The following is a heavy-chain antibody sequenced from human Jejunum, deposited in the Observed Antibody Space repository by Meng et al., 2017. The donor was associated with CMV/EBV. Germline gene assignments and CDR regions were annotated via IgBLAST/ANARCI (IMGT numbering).Heavy chain of an antibody. Sequence: GFIFSDRYMEWVSQAPGKGLEWVGRITKKPNIYATQYAASVKGRFTISRDDSRNSLYLKMSRLRIEDSAVYFCTSGSGSYFGMDVWGRGTTVTVSS. CDR2: ITKKPNIYAT. J-gene: IGHJ6*02. CDR1: GFIFSDRY. D-gene: IGHD3-10*01. V-gene: IGHV3-72*01. CDR3: TSGSGSYFGMDV.